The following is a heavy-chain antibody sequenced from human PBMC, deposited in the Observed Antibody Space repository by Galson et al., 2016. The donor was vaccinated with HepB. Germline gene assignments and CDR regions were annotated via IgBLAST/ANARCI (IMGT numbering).Heavy chain of an antibody. Sequence: SYYTPSLHIRVTVSVDTSKNQFSLRLSSVTAADSAIYYCARRNADFYSYGLDVWGQGTTVTVSS. D-gene: IGHD2-8*01. J-gene: IGHJ6*02. CDR2: S. CDR3: ARRNADFYSYGLDV. V-gene: IGHV4-39*01.